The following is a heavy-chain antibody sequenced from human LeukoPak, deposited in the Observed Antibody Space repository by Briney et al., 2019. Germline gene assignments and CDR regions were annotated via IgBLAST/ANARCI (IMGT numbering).Heavy chain of an antibody. V-gene: IGHV1-2*02. CDR3: AREYYDFVWGSYRYGTFDT. CDR2: INPKSGDT. CDR1: GYTFTGFY. D-gene: IGHD3-16*02. J-gene: IGHJ3*02. Sequence: ASVKVSCKASGYTFTGFYMHWVRQAPGQGLEWMGWINPKSGDTNYAQKFQGRVTMTRDTSISTAYMELSKLRPDDTAVYYCAREYYDFVWGSYRYGTFDTWGQGTMVTVSS.